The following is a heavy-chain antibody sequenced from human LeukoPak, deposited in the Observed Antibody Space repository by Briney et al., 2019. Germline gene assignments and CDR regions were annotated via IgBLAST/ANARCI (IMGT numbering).Heavy chain of an antibody. CDR2: IYTSGST. D-gene: IGHD3-3*01. CDR1: GGSISSYY. Sequence: SETLSLTCTVSGGSISSYYWSWIRQPAGKGLEWMGRIYTSGSTNYNPSLKSRVTMSVDTSKNQFSLKLSSVTAADTAVYYCARDRSDFWSGYYNWFDPWGQGTLVTVSS. CDR3: ARDRSDFWSGYYNWFDP. J-gene: IGHJ5*02. V-gene: IGHV4-4*07.